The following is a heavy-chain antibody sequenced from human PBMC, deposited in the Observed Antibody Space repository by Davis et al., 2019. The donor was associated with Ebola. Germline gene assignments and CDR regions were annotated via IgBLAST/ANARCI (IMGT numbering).Heavy chain of an antibody. D-gene: IGHD5-12*01. CDR1: GGSFSGYY. Sequence: PSETLSLTCAVYGGSFSGYYWSWIRQPPGKGLEWIGEINHSGSTNYNPSLKSRVTISVDTSKNQFSLKLSSVTAADTAVYYCARLRSTLRLDYWGQGTLVTVSS. V-gene: IGHV4-34*01. CDR3: ARLRSTLRLDY. J-gene: IGHJ4*02. CDR2: INHSGST.